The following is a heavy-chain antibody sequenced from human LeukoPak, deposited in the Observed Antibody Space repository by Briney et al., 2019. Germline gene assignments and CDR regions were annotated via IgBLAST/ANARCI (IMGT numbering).Heavy chain of an antibody. CDR3: ARLSLGYCSSTSCSQPLYYYYYMDV. V-gene: IGHV4-4*07. CDR1: GGSISSYY. CDR2: IYTSGST. D-gene: IGHD2-2*01. Sequence: SETLSLTSTVSGGSISSYYWSWIRRPAGKGLEWIGRIYTSGSTNYNPSLKSRVTMSVDTSKNQFSLKLSSVTAADTTVYYCARLSLGYCSSTSCSQPLYYYYYMDVWGKGTTVTVSS. J-gene: IGHJ6*03.